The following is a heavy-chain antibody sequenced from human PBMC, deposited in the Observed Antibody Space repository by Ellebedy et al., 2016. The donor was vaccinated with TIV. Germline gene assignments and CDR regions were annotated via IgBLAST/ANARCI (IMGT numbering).Heavy chain of an antibody. CDR2: INPNGVST. CDR1: GYTFTSYY. CDR3: ARVLRGGFDY. V-gene: IGHV1-46*01. Sequence: AASVKVSCKASGYTFTSYYIHWVRQAPGQGLQWMGMINPNGVSTIYAQNFLGRLTLTKDTSTSTVYMELSGLRSTDTAVDYCARVLRGGFDYWGQGTLVTVSS. D-gene: IGHD3-10*01. J-gene: IGHJ4*02.